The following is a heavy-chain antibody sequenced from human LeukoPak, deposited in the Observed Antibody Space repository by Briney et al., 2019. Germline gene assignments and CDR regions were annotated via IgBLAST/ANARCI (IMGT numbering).Heavy chain of an antibody. Sequence: PSETLSLTCTVSGGSISSYYWSWIRQPPGKGLEWIGYIYYSGSTNYNPSLKSRVTISVDASKNQFSLKLSSVTAADTAVYYCARDADDYGDYLDAFDIWGQGTMVTVSS. J-gene: IGHJ3*02. CDR2: IYYSGST. V-gene: IGHV4-59*01. CDR3: ARDADDYGDYLDAFDI. D-gene: IGHD4-17*01. CDR1: GGSISSYY.